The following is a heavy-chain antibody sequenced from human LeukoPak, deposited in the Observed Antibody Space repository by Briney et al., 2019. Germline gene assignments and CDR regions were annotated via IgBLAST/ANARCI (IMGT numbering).Heavy chain of an antibody. CDR3: ASGTFDGPLYGTYWYFHV. CDR2: IYSNGNT. Sequence: SETLSLTCAVSGASINNNYWTWVRHPPGKGLEWLGYIYSNGNTNNNPSLKGRVTMSIETSKNQFSLQLPSVTAADTAVYYCASGTFDGPLYGTYWYFHVWGRGTLVTVSS. CDR1: GASINNNY. D-gene: IGHD1-14*01. V-gene: IGHV4-59*01. J-gene: IGHJ2*01.